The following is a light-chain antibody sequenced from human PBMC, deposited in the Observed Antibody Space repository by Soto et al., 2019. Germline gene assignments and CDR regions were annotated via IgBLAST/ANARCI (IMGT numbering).Light chain of an antibody. J-gene: IGLJ1*01. Sequence: QSVLTQPASVSGSPGQSITISCAGTSSDIGGYNYVSWYQQHPGKAPKVMIYEDSNRPSGVSNRFSGSKSGNTASLTISGLXAEDEADYYCSSYTSSSTLYVFGSGTKVTVL. CDR1: SSDIGGYNY. V-gene: IGLV2-14*01. CDR2: EDS. CDR3: SSYTSSSTLYV.